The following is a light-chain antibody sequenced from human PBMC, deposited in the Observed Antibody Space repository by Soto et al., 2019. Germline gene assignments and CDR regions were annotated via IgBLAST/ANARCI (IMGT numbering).Light chain of an antibody. V-gene: IGKV1-27*01. J-gene: IGKJ4*01. Sequence: IQMTQSPSSLSASVGDRVTITCRASQGISNYLAWYQQTPGKVPKRLIYAACTLQSGDPSRFSGSGSGTDFTLTISGLQPEDVATDYCQKYNSAPLTCGGGTKVEIK. CDR3: QKYNSAPLT. CDR2: AAC. CDR1: QGISNY.